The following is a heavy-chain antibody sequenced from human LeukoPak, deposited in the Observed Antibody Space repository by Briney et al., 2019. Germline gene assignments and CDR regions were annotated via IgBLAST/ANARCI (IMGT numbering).Heavy chain of an antibody. J-gene: IGHJ4*02. D-gene: IGHD5-18*01. Sequence: SEALSLTCAVYGGSFSGYYWSWIRQPPGKGLEWIGEINHSGSTNYNPSLKSRVTISVDTSKNQFSLKLSSVTAADTAVYYCARHQGRGYSYVNPPRRGIDYWGQGTLVTVSS. CDR3: ARHQGRGYSYVNPPRRGIDY. CDR2: INHSGST. V-gene: IGHV4-34*01. CDR1: GGSFSGYY.